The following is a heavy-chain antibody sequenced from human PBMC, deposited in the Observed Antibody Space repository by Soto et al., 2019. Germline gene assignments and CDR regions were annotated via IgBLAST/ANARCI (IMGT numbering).Heavy chain of an antibody. CDR3: ARESHDILTGPPWVWYFDL. Sequence: QVQLQQWGAGPLRPLETLSLTCGVSGGSFSRYYWAWIRQSPGKGLEWIGEINDRGSINYNPSLKSRVSISVDTSKIHYSLNLRSVTAADTAVYYCARESHDILTGPPWVWYFDLWGRGTLVTVSS. V-gene: IGHV4-34*01. J-gene: IGHJ2*01. CDR1: GGSFSRYY. D-gene: IGHD3-9*01. CDR2: INDRGSI.